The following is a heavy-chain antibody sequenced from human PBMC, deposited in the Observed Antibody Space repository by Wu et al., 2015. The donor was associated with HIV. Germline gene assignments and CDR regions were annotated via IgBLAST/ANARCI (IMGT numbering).Heavy chain of an antibody. D-gene: IGHD2-2*01. CDR3: ARQVPAAISYYYYYMDV. Sequence: QVQLVQSGAEVKKPGSSVKVSCKASGGTFSSYAISWVRQAPGQGLEWMGGIIPIFGTANYAQKFQGRVTITADESTSTAYMELSSLRSEDTAVYYCARQVPAAISYYYYYMDVWGKGTTVTVSS. CDR1: GGTFSSYA. J-gene: IGHJ6*03. V-gene: IGHV1-69*12. CDR2: IIPIFGTA.